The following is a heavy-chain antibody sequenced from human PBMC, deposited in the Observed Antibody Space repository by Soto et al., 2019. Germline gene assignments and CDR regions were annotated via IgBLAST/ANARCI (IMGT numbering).Heavy chain of an antibody. V-gene: IGHV4-59*01. CDR1: GGSISSYY. D-gene: IGHD2-2*01. CDR2: IYYSGST. J-gene: IGHJ6*02. Sequence: SETLSLTCTVSGGSISSYYWSWIRQPPGKGLEWIGYIYYSGSTNYNPSPKSRVTISVDTSKNQFSLKLSSVTAADTAVYYCARDLRTSNYYYGMDVWGQGTTVTVSS. CDR3: ARDLRTSNYYYGMDV.